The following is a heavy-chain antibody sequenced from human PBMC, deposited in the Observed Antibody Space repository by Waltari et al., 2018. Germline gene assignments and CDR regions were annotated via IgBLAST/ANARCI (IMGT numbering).Heavy chain of an antibody. J-gene: IGHJ4*02. CDR3: ARSRKNYFDY. CDR1: GGSISSYY. V-gene: IGHV4-59*01. CDR2: IYYSGST. Sequence: QVQLQESGPGLVKPSETLSLTCTVSGGSISSYYWSWIRQPPGKGLEWIGYIYYSGSTNYNPSLKSRVTKSVDTSKNQFSLKLSSVTAADTAVYYCARSRKNYFDYWGQGTLVTVSS.